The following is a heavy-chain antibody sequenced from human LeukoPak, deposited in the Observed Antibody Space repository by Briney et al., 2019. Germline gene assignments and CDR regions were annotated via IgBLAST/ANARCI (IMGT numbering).Heavy chain of an antibody. CDR3: ARGRGFWSGYYTQYYYYYYMDV. CDR1: GGSFSGYY. V-gene: IGHV4-34*01. D-gene: IGHD3-3*01. Sequence: SETLSLTCAVYGGSFSGYYWSWIRQPPGKGLEWIGEINHSGSTNYNPSLKSRVTISVDTSKNQFSLKLSSVTAADTAVYYCARGRGFWSGYYTQYYYYYYMDVWGKGTTVTVSS. J-gene: IGHJ6*03. CDR2: INHSGST.